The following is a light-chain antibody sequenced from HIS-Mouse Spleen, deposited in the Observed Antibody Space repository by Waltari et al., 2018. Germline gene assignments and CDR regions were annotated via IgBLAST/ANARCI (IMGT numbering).Light chain of an antibody. V-gene: IGLV2-11*01. CDR2: DVS. CDR3: CSYAGSYTWV. CDR1: SSDVGGSNS. Sequence: QSALTQPRSLSGSPGQSVTISCTGTSSDVGGSNSVSWYQQHPGKAPKLMIYDVSKRPSGVPDRFSGSKSGNTASLTISGLQAEDEADYYCCSYAGSYTWVFGGGTKLTVL. J-gene: IGLJ3*02.